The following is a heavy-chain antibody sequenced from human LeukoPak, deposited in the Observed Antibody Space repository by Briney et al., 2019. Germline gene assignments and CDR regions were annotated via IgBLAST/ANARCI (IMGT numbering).Heavy chain of an antibody. CDR3: AKDTYCCDSSGYHGYFDH. CDR1: GFTFSSYA. CDR2: ISGSGDST. D-gene: IGHD3-22*01. V-gene: IGHV3-23*01. J-gene: IGHJ4*02. Sequence: GGSLRLSCSASGFTFSSYAMHWVRQAPGKGLECISAISGSGDSTYYVDSVKGRFTVSRDNSKNTLYLQMNSLRAEDTAVYYCAKDTYCCDSSGYHGYFDHWGQGTLVTVSS.